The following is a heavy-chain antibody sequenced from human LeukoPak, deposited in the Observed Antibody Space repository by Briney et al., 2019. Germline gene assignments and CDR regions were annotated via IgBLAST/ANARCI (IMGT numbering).Heavy chain of an antibody. Sequence: SETLSLTCTVSGGSINSDDYYWSWIRQPPGKGLEWMGYIYNRGSTYYNPSLKSRVTISLDTSRNQFSLKLSSVTAADTAVYYCARTYYDILTGYSLFDYWGQGTLVTASS. V-gene: IGHV4-30-4*01. CDR1: GGSINSDDYY. J-gene: IGHJ4*02. CDR3: ARTYYDILTGYSLFDY. D-gene: IGHD3-9*01. CDR2: IYNRGST.